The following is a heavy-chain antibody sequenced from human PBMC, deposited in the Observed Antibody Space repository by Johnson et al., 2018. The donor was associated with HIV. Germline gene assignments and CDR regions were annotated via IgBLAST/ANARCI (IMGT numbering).Heavy chain of an antibody. D-gene: IGHD1-26*01. CDR3: AREGGYSGRYYGHDAFDI. CDR2: INWNGGST. J-gene: IGHJ3*02. V-gene: IGHV3-20*04. CDR1: EFTFDGYD. Sequence: EVQLVESGGGVVRPGGSLRLSCAASEFTFDGYDMSWVRQAPGKGLEWVSGINWNGGSTVYADSVKGRFTISRDNAKKSLFLQMNSLKAEDTAFYYCAREGGYSGRYYGHDAFDIWGQGTMVTVSS.